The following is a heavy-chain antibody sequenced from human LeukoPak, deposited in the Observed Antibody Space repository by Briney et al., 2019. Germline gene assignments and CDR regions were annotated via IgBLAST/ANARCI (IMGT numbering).Heavy chain of an antibody. CDR2: INHSGST. V-gene: IGHV4-34*01. CDR1: GGYFSGYY. CDR3: ARSSGEAATTTTISRYFDY. J-gene: IGHJ4*02. Sequence: PSETLSLTCAVYGGYFSGYYWSWIRQPPGKGLEWIGEINHSGSTNYNPSLKSRVTISVDTSKNQFSLKLSSVTAADTAVYYCARSSGEAATTTTISRYFDYWGKGTLVTVSS. D-gene: IGHD5-24*01.